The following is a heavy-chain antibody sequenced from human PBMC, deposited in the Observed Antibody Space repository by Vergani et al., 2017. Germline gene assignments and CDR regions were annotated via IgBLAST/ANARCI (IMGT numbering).Heavy chain of an antibody. J-gene: IGHJ6*03. CDR3: ARVVVPAAILGYYYYYMDV. Sequence: QVQLVQSGAEVKKPGSSVKVSCKASGGTFSSYAISWVRQAPGQGLEWMGGIIPIFGTANYAQKFQGRVTITADESTSTAYMELSSLRSADTAVYYCARVVVPAAILGYYYYYMDVWGKGTTVTVSS. V-gene: IGHV1-69*12. CDR1: GGTFSSYA. CDR2: IIPIFGTA. D-gene: IGHD2-2*02.